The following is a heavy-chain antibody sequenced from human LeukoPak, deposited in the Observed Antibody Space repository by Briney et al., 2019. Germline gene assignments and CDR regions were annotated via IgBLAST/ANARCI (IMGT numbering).Heavy chain of an antibody. Sequence: GGSLRLSCAASGFTFSGYAMSWVRQAPGKGLEWVSAITTSGDNAYYVDSVKGRFTMSRDNSKNTLYLQMNSLGADDTAVHYCARDHDNFFDYWGQGTLVSVST. V-gene: IGHV3-23*01. CDR3: ARDHDNFFDY. CDR1: GFTFSGYA. CDR2: ITTSGDNA. J-gene: IGHJ4*02. D-gene: IGHD3-9*01.